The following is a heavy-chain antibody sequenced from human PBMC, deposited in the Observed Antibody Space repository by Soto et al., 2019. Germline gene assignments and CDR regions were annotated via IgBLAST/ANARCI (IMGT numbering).Heavy chain of an antibody. J-gene: IGHJ4*01. CDR2: ISGGGDTT. Sequence: EVQLLESGGGLVQPGGSLRLSCAASGFTFNNYAMTWVRQAPGKGLEWVSAISGGGDTTSYADSVKGRFTVSRDGSKNTLYLQMSSLRAEDTVLYYCAKGRGGSGSLTPRVDFWGDGTLVTVSS. CDR3: AKGRGGSGSLTPRVDF. V-gene: IGHV3-23*01. CDR1: GFTFNNYA. D-gene: IGHD3-10*01.